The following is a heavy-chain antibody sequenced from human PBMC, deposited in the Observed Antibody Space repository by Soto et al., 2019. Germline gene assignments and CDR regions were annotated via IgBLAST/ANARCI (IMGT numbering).Heavy chain of an antibody. CDR1: VFTFSSYG. J-gene: IGHJ4*02. CDR3: AKDTYYHDTTGYYVFDY. V-gene: IGHV3-30*18. D-gene: IGHD3-22*01. Sequence: QVQLVESGGGVVQPGRSLTLSCAASVFTFSSYGIHWVRQAPGKGLEWVAVISYDGSKKQYADSVKGRFTISRDNSKNTLHLQMNSLRAEDTAVYYCAKDTYYHDTTGYYVFDYWGQGTLVTVSS. CDR2: ISYDGSKK.